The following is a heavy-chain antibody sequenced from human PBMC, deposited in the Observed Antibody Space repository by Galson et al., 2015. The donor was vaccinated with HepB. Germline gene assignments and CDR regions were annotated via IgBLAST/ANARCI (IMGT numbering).Heavy chain of an antibody. CDR1: GFTLSSYT. D-gene: IGHD3-3*01. V-gene: IGHV3-21*06. Sequence: SLRLSCAASGFTLSSYTMNWVRQAPGKGLEWVSSISSSSGFIYYADSVKGRFTISRDNPTNSVYLQMDSLRLEDTAVYYCARDRGSGYDYWTGYLQEWGQGTLVTVSS. CDR2: ISSSSGFI. J-gene: IGHJ4*02. CDR3: ARDRGSGYDYWTGYLQE.